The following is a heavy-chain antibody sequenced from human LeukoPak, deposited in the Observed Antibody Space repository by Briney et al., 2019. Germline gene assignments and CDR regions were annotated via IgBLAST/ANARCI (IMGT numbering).Heavy chain of an antibody. CDR3: ARDLGDYGDLTFDY. J-gene: IGHJ4*02. CDR1: GFTFSNYA. CDR2: ISYDGGNK. Sequence: PGRSLRLSCAVSGFTFSNYAMHWVRQAPGKGLEWVAVISYDGGNKYSADSVKGRFTISRDNSKNTLFLQMNSLRVEDTTVYYCARDLGDYGDLTFDYWGQGTLVTVSS. V-gene: IGHV3-30*04. D-gene: IGHD4-17*01.